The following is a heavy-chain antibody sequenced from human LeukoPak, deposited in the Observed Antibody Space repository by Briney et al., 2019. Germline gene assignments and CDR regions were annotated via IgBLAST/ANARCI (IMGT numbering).Heavy chain of an antibody. J-gene: IGHJ6*02. CDR2: IKQDGSEK. V-gene: IGHV3-7*01. CDR1: GFTFSSNW. D-gene: IGHD6-6*01. CDR3: ARDHIAARRYYSGMDV. Sequence: PGGSLRLSCAASGFTFSSNWMSWVRQAPGKGLEWVANIKQDGSEKYYVDSVKGRFTISRDNAKNSLYLQMNSLRAEDTAVYYCARDHIAARRYYSGMDVWGQGTTVTVSS.